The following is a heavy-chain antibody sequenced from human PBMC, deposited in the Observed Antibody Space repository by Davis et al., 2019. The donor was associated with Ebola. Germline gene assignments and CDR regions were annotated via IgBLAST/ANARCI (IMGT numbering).Heavy chain of an antibody. CDR3: AKRSGSFDY. V-gene: IGHV3-30*18. CDR1: GFTFSSYD. Sequence: GESLKISCAASGFTFSSYDMNWVRQAPGKGLEWVAVISYDGSNKYYADSVKGRFTISRDNSKNTLYLQMNSLRAEDTAVYYCAKRSGSFDYWGQGTLVTVSS. J-gene: IGHJ4*02. CDR2: ISYDGSNK. D-gene: IGHD3-3*01.